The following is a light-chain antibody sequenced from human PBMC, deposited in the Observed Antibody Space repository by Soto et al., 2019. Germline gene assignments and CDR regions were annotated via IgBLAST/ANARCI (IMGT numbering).Light chain of an antibody. CDR1: QGVRND. V-gene: IGKV1-6*01. CDR3: LQDYNCPRT. CDR2: AAS. J-gene: IGKJ1*01. Sequence: AIQMTQSPSSLSASVGDRVTITCRASQGVRNDLGWYQQKPGKAPKLLIYAASSLQSGVPSRFNGSGSGTDFAYTITSMQPEDFANYYCLQDYNCPRTFDQGTKVEIK.